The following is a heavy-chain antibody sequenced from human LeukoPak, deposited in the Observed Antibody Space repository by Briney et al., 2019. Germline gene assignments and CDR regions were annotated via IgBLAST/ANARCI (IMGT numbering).Heavy chain of an antibody. Sequence: PGRSLRLSCAASGSSFSAYGVHWVRQAPGKGLEWVAVIWYDGSSKDYADSVKGRFTLSRDNSKNTLYLQMNSLTVEDTAVYYCARSQSSSLIDYWGQGTLVTVSS. D-gene: IGHD6-13*01. J-gene: IGHJ4*02. CDR3: ARSQSSSLIDY. V-gene: IGHV3-33*01. CDR2: IWYDGSSK. CDR1: GSSFSAYG.